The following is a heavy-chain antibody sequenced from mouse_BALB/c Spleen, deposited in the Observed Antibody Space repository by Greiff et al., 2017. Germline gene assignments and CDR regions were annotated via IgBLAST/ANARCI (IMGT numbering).Heavy chain of an antibody. J-gene: IGHJ2*01. V-gene: IGHV14-3*02. D-gene: IGHD4-1*01. CDR2: IDPANGNT. CDR1: GFNIKDTY. Sequence: VQLKESGAELVKPGASVKLSCTASGFNIKDTYMHWVKQRPEQGLEWIGRIDPANGNTKYDPKFQGKATITADTSSNTAYLQLSSLTSEDTAVYYCARDGKLGRRGYFDYWGQGSTLTVSS. CDR3: ARDGKLGRRGYFDY.